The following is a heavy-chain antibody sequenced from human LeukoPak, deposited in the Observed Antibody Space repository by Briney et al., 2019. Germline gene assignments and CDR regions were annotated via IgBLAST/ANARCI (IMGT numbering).Heavy chain of an antibody. CDR2: IYCSSSSI. J-gene: IGHJ4*02. V-gene: IGHV3-23*05. Sequence: GGSLRLSCAASSFTFSSFAMSWVRQSPGRGLEWLSAIYCSSSSIYYAGSVTCRFTISRDKSKNTLYLQMNTLRAEDTAVYHCAKLKGRYYGTGSQLEDWGQGTLVTVSS. D-gene: IGHD3-10*01. CDR1: SFTFSSFA. CDR3: AKLKGRYYGTGSQLED.